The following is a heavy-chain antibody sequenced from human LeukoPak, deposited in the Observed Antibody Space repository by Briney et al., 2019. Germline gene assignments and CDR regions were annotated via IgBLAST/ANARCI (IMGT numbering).Heavy chain of an antibody. CDR3: AKAETYSGSHPDY. CDR1: GFTFSSYS. V-gene: IGHV3-48*01. Sequence: GSLRLSCAASGFTFSSYSMNWVRQAPGKGLEWVSYISSSSSTIYYADSVKGRFTISRDNAKNSLYLQMNSLRAEDTALYYCAKAETYSGSHPDYWGQGTLVTVSS. D-gene: IGHD1-26*01. CDR2: ISSSSSTI. J-gene: IGHJ4*02.